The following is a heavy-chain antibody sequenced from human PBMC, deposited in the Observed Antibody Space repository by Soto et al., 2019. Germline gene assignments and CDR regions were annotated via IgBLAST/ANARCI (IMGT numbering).Heavy chain of an antibody. CDR2: IYYSGST. CDR3: ARGKSPGIAVAGTGYFDY. Sequence: SETLSLTCTVSGGSISSYYWSWIRQPPGKGLEWIGYIYYSGSTNYNPSLKSRVTISVDTSKNQFSLKLSSVTAADTAVYYCARGKSPGIAVAGTGYFDYWGQGTLVTVSS. J-gene: IGHJ4*02. V-gene: IGHV4-59*01. CDR1: GGSISSYY. D-gene: IGHD6-19*01.